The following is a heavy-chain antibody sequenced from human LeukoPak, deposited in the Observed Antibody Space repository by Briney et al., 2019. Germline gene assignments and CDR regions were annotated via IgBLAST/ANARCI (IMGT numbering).Heavy chain of an antibody. Sequence: GGSLRLSCAASGFTFSGFSMSWVRQSPTKGLEWVANIKQDGSERYYVDSVKGRFTISRDNAKNSLYLQMNSLRDEDTAVYYCARDRLSLYWGQGTLVTVSS. V-gene: IGHV3-7*01. J-gene: IGHJ4*02. CDR3: ARDRLSLY. CDR1: GFTFSGFS. CDR2: IKQDGSER.